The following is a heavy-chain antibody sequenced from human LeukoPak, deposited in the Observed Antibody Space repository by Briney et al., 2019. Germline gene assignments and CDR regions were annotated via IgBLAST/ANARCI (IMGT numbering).Heavy chain of an antibody. CDR3: AKYADYGDHQDWIEP. CDR2: ISYDGINK. D-gene: IGHD4-17*01. CDR1: GFTFNSYG. J-gene: IGHJ5*02. V-gene: IGHV3-30*18. Sequence: GGSLTLSCAASGFTFNSYGMHWLRQAPGKGLEWVVVISYDGINKYYADSVKGRFTISGDNSKNTLYLQMNSLRVEDTAVYYCAKYADYGDHQDWIEPRGQGTLVTVSS.